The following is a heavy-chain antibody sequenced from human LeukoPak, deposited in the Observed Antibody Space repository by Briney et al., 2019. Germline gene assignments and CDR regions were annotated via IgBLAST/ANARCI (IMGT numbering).Heavy chain of an antibody. CDR3: ARERINSYGSPFGY. Sequence: GGSLRLSCAASGFTVSTNYMSWVRQAPGKGLEWVSVIYSGGSTYYEDSVKGRFTISRDNSKNTLYLQLNSLRAEDTAVYYCARERINSYGSPFGYWGQGTLVTVSS. CDR2: IYSGGST. J-gene: IGHJ4*02. CDR1: GFTVSTNY. D-gene: IGHD5-18*01. V-gene: IGHV3-53*01.